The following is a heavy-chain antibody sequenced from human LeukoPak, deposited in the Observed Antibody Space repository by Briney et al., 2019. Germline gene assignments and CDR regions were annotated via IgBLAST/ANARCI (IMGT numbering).Heavy chain of an antibody. CDR2: ISYDGSNK. CDR3: AKDRYYYGDHFDY. J-gene: IGHJ4*02. CDR1: GFTFSSYG. D-gene: IGHD4-17*01. V-gene: IGHV3-30*18. Sequence: GGSLRLSGAASGFTFSSYGMHWVRQAPGKGREWVAVISYDGSNKYYADSVKGRFTISRDNSKNTLYLQMNSLRAEDTAVYYCAKDRYYYGDHFDYWGQGTLVTVSS.